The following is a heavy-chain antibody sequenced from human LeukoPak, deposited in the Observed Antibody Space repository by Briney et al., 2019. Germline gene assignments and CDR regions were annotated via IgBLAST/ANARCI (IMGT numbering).Heavy chain of an antibody. CDR3: AKDPRSDYGDHD. J-gene: IGHJ4*02. CDR1: GFTVSSNY. CDR2: ITNSGGST. Sequence: PGGSLRLSCAASGFTVSSNYMSWVRQAPGKGLEWVSIITNSGGSTYYADSVRGRFTISRDNSKNTLYLQMNSLRVDDTAVYYCAKDPRSDYGDHDWGQGTLVTVSS. D-gene: IGHD4-17*01. V-gene: IGHV3-53*01.